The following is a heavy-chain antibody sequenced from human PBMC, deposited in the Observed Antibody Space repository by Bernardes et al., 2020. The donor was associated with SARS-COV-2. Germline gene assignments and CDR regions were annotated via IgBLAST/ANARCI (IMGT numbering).Heavy chain of an antibody. J-gene: IGHJ6*02. D-gene: IGHD2-15*01. Sequence: SETLSLTCAVYGGSFSGYYWSWIRQPPGKGLEWIGEINHSGSTNYNPSLKSRVTISVDSSKNQFSLKLSSVTAADTAVYYCARRGGYCSGGSCYRGGVGKIYGMDVWGQGTTVTVSS. CDR3: ARRGGYCSGGSCYRGGVGKIYGMDV. CDR1: GGSFSGYY. CDR2: INHSGST. V-gene: IGHV4-34*01.